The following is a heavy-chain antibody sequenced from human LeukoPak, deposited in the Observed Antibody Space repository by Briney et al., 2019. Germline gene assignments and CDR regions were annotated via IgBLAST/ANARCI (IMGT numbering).Heavy chain of an antibody. V-gene: IGHV1-18*01. CDR2: ISAYNGDT. CDR3: ARIAERQLAYYFDY. D-gene: IGHD6-13*01. Sequence: GASVKVSCKASGFTFTNYGFTWVRQAPGQGLEWMGWISAYNGDTNYAQKLQGRVTMTTDTSTRTAYMELRSLRSDDTAVYYCARIAERQLAYYFDYWGQGTLVTVSS. CDR1: GFTFTNYG. J-gene: IGHJ4*02.